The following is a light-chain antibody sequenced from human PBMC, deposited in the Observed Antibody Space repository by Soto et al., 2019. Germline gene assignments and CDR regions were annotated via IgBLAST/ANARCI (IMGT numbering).Light chain of an antibody. Sequence: DIQMTQSPSSLSASVGDRVTITCRASQSISTYLNWYQQKPGKAPKLLIYAASNLHSGVPSRFSGSGSGTGFTLTISSLQPEDFAPYYCQQGVNTPRTFGQGTKVE. CDR2: AAS. V-gene: IGKV1-39*01. CDR3: QQGVNTPRT. J-gene: IGKJ1*01. CDR1: QSISTY.